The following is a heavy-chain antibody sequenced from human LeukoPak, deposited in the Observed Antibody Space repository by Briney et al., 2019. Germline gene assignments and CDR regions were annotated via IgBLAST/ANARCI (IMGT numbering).Heavy chain of an antibody. CDR2: IIPIFGTA. Sequence: SVKVSCKASGGTFSSYAISWVRQAPGQGLEWMGGIIPIFGTANYAQKFQGRVTITADESTSTAYMELSSLRSEDTAVYYCARAPESVTGTTFFDYWGQGTLVTVSS. V-gene: IGHV1-69*13. D-gene: IGHD1-7*01. J-gene: IGHJ4*02. CDR1: GGTFSSYA. CDR3: ARAPESVTGTTFFDY.